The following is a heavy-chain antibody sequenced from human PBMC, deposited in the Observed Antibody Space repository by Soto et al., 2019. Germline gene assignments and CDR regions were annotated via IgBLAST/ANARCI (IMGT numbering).Heavy chain of an antibody. J-gene: IGHJ6*02. V-gene: IGHV1-69*13. CDR3: ARSVSFRYQLLKRGMDV. D-gene: IGHD2-2*01. CDR1: GGTFSSYA. CDR2: IIPIFATA. Sequence: SVKVSCKASGGTFSSYAISWVRQAPGQGLEWMGGIIPIFATANYAQKFQGRVMITVDESTSTAYMELSSPRSEDTAVYYCARSVSFRYQLLKRGMDVWGQGTTVTVSS.